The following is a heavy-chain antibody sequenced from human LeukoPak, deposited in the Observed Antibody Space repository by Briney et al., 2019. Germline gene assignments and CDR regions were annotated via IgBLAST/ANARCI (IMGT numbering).Heavy chain of an antibody. J-gene: IGHJ5*02. CDR1: GGSNSSGNYY. V-gene: IGHV4-61*02. CDR2: IYTSGST. Sequence: SETLSLTLTVSGGSNSSGNYYWSWIRQPAGKGLEWIGRIYTSGSTNYNPSLKSRVTMSVDTSKNQFSLKLSSVTAADTAVYYCATHGGGWFDPWGQGTLVTVSS. D-gene: IGHD3-10*01. CDR3: ATHGGGWFDP.